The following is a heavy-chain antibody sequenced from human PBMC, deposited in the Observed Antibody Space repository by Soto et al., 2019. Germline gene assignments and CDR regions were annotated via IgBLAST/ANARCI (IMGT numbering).Heavy chain of an antibody. CDR2: ISSSSSTI. D-gene: IGHD3-10*01. V-gene: IGHV3-48*01. Sequence: GGSLRLSCAASGFTFSSYSMNWVRQAPGKGLEWVSYISSSSSTIYYADSVKGRFTISRDNAKNSLYLQMNSLRAEDTAVYYCAKDPCPGSGSYYMVCWFDPWGQGTLVTVSS. J-gene: IGHJ5*02. CDR3: AKDPCPGSGSYYMVCWFDP. CDR1: GFTFSSYS.